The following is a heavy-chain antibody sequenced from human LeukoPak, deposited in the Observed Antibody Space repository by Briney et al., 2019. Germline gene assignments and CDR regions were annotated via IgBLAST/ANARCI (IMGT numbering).Heavy chain of an antibody. V-gene: IGHV3-7*01. CDR2: IKQDGSEK. D-gene: IGHD6-19*01. CDR1: GFTFSSYW. CDR3: ARELLAVAGVYYYYGMDV. J-gene: IGHJ6*02. Sequence: PGGSLRLSCAASGFTFSSYWMSWVRQAPGKGLEWVANIKQDGSEKYYVDSVKGRFTISRDNAKNSLYLQMNSLRAEDTAVYYCARELLAVAGVYYYYGMDVWGQGTTVTVSS.